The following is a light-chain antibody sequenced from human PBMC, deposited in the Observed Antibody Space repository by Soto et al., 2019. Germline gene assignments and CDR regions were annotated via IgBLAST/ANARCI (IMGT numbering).Light chain of an antibody. CDR2: AAS. V-gene: IGKV1-39*01. CDR1: QSIFSS. CDR3: QQSYNSPPIT. J-gene: IGKJ5*01. Sequence: IQMTQSPSSLSASVGDRVTITSRAGQSIFSSLNWYQQRPGKAPTLLIYAASSLQSGVPSRFRGSGYGTDFALTITSLQPEDFAIYYCQQSYNSPPITFGQGTRLEIK.